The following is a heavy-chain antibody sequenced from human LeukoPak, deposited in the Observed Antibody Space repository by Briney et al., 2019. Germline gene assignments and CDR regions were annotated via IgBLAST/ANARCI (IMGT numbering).Heavy chain of an antibody. CDR1: GFTFSISA. CDR3: ARELYSSSWYNYYYYYGMDV. J-gene: IGHJ6*02. D-gene: IGHD6-13*01. CDR2: ISAGGAST. V-gene: IGHV3-23*01. Sequence: GGSLRLSCLASGFTFSISAMGWVRQAPGKGLEWVSAISAGGASTSYADSVKGRFTISRDNAKNSLYLQMNSLRAEDTAVYYCARELYSSSWYNYYYYYGMDVWGQGTTVTVSS.